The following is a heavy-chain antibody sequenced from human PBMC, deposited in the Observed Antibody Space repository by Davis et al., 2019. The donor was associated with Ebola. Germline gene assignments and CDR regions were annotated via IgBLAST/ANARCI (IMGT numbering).Heavy chain of an antibody. CDR1: GFAFSDHY. V-gene: IGHV3-33*08. Sequence: PGGSLRLSCAASGFAFSDHYMDWVRQAPGKGLEWVAVIWYDGSNKYYADSVKGRFTISRDNSKNTLYLQMNSLRAEDTAVYYCAREFKIAAAGRYYYYGMDVWGQGTTVTVSS. CDR2: IWYDGSNK. CDR3: AREFKIAAAGRYYYYGMDV. D-gene: IGHD6-13*01. J-gene: IGHJ6*02.